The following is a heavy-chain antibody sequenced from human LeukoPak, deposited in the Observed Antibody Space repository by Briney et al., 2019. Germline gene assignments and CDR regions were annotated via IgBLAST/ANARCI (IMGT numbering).Heavy chain of an antibody. D-gene: IGHD3-16*01. CDR1: GYTFSNYN. J-gene: IGHJ4*02. V-gene: IGHV1-46*01. Sequence: ASVKVSCKASGYTFSNYNIHWLRQAPGQGLEWMGIVNPSGDSTNYAQNFQGRVTMTTDTSTSTAYMELRSLRSDDTAVYYCARVRDYGGIGEDYWGQGTLVTVSS. CDR2: VNPSGDST. CDR3: ARVRDYGGIGEDY.